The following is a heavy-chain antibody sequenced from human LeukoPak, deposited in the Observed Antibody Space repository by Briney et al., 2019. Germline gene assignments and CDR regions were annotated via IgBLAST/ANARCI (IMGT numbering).Heavy chain of an antibody. J-gene: IGHJ4*02. CDR1: GYSFTSHG. V-gene: IGHV1-18*01. Sequence: ASVKVSCKTSGYSFTSHGISWVRQAPGQGLEWMGWISGYSGNTNYAQKFQGRVTMTTDASTRTAHMEVRGLRSDDTAVYYCARGGWTTGMDYWGQGTLVTVSS. D-gene: IGHD1-14*01. CDR3: ARGGWTTGMDY. CDR2: ISGYSGNT.